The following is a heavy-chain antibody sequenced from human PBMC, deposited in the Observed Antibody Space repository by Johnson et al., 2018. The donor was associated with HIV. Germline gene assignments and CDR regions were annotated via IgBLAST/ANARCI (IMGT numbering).Heavy chain of an antibody. Sequence: QVQLVESGGGVVQPGRSLRLSCAASGFTFSNYGMHWVRQGPGKGLEWVAFIRHDGSNKYFADSVKGRFTISRDNSKKTLYLQMNSLRAEDTGVYYCVKDRGSPGIPAAFEIWGQGTRVTVSS. J-gene: IGHJ3*02. CDR2: IRHDGSNK. CDR3: VKDRGSPGIPAAFEI. V-gene: IGHV3-30*02. CDR1: GFTFSNYG. D-gene: IGHD1-26*01.